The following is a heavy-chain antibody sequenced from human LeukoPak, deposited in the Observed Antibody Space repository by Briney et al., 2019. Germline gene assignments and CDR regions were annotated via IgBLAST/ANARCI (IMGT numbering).Heavy chain of an antibody. J-gene: IGHJ4*02. CDR1: GFTFSSFA. Sequence: GGSLRLSCAASGFTFSSFAVSWVRQAPGRGLEWVSTIGTSGGSTYYADSVKGRFTISRDNSKNTLYLQMHSLRAEDTAVYYCAKDGPIAADGTNYWGQGTLVTVSS. CDR2: IGTSGGST. CDR3: AKDGPIAADGTNY. D-gene: IGHD6-13*01. V-gene: IGHV3-23*01.